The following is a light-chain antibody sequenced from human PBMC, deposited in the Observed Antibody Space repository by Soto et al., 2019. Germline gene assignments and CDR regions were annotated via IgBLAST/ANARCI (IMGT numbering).Light chain of an antibody. J-gene: IGKJ2*01. CDR1: QSISTS. Sequence: DIQMTQSPSTLSASVGDRVTITCRASQSISTSLAWYQHKPGKAPRLLIYKASSLETGVSSRFTGSGSGTEFTLTISSLQPDDFATYYCQQYRSYSPYTFGQGTKLEI. CDR2: KAS. CDR3: QQYRSYSPYT. V-gene: IGKV1-5*03.